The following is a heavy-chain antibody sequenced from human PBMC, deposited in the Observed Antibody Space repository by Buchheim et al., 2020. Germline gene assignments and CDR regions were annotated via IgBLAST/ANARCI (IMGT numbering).Heavy chain of an antibody. CDR1: GYTFNIYG. J-gene: IGHJ6*02. CDR3: ARWSGSGIYYNYGMDV. D-gene: IGHD3-3*01. Sequence: QLQLVQSEGEVKKPGASVKVSCKASGYTFNIYGIIWVRQAPGQGLEYMGWISGYSGNTDYAQKFQDRVTMTIDMSTSTAYMDLRSLRSDDTAVYYCARWSGSGIYYNYGMDVWGQGTT. V-gene: IGHV1-18*01. CDR2: ISGYSGNT.